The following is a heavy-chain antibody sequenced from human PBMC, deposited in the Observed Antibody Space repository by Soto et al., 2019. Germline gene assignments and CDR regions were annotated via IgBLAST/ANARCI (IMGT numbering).Heavy chain of an antibody. CDR3: ARDKITGLHAF. CDR1: GGSFSGYY. V-gene: IGHV4-34*01. CDR2: INHSGST. D-gene: IGHD2-8*02. Sequence: SDTLSLTCAVYGGSFSGYYWTWIRQPPGTGLEWIGEINHSGSTNYNPSLKSRVTISVDTSKNQFSLKLTSVTAADTAVYYCARDKITGLHAFWGQGTLVTVSS. J-gene: IGHJ4*02.